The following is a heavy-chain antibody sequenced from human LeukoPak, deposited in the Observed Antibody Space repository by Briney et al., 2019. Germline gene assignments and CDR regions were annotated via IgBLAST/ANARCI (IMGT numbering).Heavy chain of an antibody. J-gene: IGHJ3*02. D-gene: IGHD6-19*01. CDR2: IYYSGST. CDR1: SGSISSYY. V-gene: IGHV4-59*01. Sequence: SETLSLTCTVSSGSISSYYWSWIRQPPGKGLEWIGYIYYSGSTNYNPSLKSRVTISVDTSKNQFSLKLSSVTAADTAVYYCARDSSGSYAFDIWGQGTMVTVSS. CDR3: ARDSSGSYAFDI.